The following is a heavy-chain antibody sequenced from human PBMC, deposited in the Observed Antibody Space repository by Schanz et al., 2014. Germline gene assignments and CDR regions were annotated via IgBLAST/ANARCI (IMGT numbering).Heavy chain of an antibody. CDR3: AKNQYDDVDLSSFYFDF. D-gene: IGHD3-10*02. J-gene: IGHJ4*02. CDR2: IRSSSTPI. V-gene: IGHV3-48*01. CDR1: GFTFSDYS. Sequence: EVQLVESGGGWVQPGGSLRLSCAASGFTFSDYSMNWVRQAPGKGPEWVSYIRSSSTPIYYADSVKGRFTISRDNAKNSLYLQMNSLRAEDTAIYYCAKNQYDDVDLSSFYFDFWGQGTLXTVSS.